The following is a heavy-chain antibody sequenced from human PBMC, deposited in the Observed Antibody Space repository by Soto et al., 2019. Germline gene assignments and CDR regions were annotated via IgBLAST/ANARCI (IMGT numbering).Heavy chain of an antibody. V-gene: IGHV3-72*01. J-gene: IGHJ6*02. CDR3: ARGGYCGSASCHSDYYGMDV. D-gene: IGHD2-15*01. CDR1: GFTFSDHY. CDR2: TRNKANTYTT. Sequence: GGSLRLSCAASGFTFSDHYMDWVRQAPGKGLEWVGRTRNKANTYTTEYAASVKGRFTISRDDSKNSLYLQMNSLKTEDTAVYYCARGGYCGSASCHSDYYGMDVWGQGTTVTVSS.